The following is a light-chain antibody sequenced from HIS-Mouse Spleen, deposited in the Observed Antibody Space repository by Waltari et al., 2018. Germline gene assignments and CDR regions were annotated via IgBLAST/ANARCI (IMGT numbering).Light chain of an antibody. Sequence: DIQMTQSPSSVSASVGDRVTITCRASQGISSWLAWYQRKPGKAPKLLIYAGSSLQSGVPSRLSGSGSGTDVTLTISSLQPEDFATYYCQQANSFPPLTFGGGTKVEIK. J-gene: IGKJ4*01. CDR1: QGISSW. CDR3: QQANSFPPLT. CDR2: AGS. V-gene: IGKV1-12*01.